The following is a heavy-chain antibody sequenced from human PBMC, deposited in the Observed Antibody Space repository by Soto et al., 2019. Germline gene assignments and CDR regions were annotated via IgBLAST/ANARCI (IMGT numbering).Heavy chain of an antibody. D-gene: IGHD2-15*01. CDR3: VRTSLGVAAAHRDDY. CDR2: INSDGSST. V-gene: IGHV3-74*01. J-gene: IGHJ4*02. CDR1: GFTFSSYW. Sequence: EVQLVESGGGLVQPGGSLRLSCAASGFTFSSYWMHWVRQAPGKGLVWVSRINSDGSSTSYADSVKGRFTISRDNAKNTLYLQMNSLRAEDTAVDDGVRTSLGVAAAHRDDYWGQGTLVTVSS.